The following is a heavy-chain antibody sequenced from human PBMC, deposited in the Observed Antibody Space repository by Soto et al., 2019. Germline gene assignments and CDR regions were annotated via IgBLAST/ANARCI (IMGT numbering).Heavy chain of an antibody. D-gene: IGHD3-16*01. V-gene: IGHV3-7*03. CDR3: AKDVWGPDY. J-gene: IGHJ4*02. CDR2: INEDGSGK. Sequence: EVQLVESGGGLVQPGRSLRVSCAASGFTFSSYWMTWVRQAPGQGLECVANINEDGSGKNYVDSVKGRFTISRDNAKNSVYLQMNNLRADDTAIYSCAKDVWGPDYWGQGTLVTVSP. CDR1: GFTFSSYW.